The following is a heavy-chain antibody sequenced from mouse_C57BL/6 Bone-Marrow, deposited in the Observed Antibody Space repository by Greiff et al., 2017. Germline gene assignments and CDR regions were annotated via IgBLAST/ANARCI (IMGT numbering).Heavy chain of an antibody. D-gene: IGHD1-1*01. V-gene: IGHV6-3*01. CDR1: GFTFSNYW. CDR2: IRLKSDNYAT. J-gene: IGHJ2*01. Sequence: EVKLMESGGGLVQPGGSMKLSCVASGFTFSNYWMNWVRQSPEKGLEWVAQIRLKSDNYATHYAESVKGRFTISRDDSKSSVYLQMNNLRAEDTGIYYCTVITTVVATDYFDYWGQGTTLTVSS. CDR3: TVITTVVATDYFDY.